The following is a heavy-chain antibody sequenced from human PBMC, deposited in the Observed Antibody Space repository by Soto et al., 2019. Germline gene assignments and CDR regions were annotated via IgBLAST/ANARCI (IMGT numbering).Heavy chain of an antibody. CDR3: AGTRAVSATPWRFDR. CDR1: GDSITSGSYY. D-gene: IGHD2-15*01. Sequence: QVQLQESGPGLVKPSQTLSLTCSVTGDSITSGSYYWSWLRQHPGKGLEWIGYIYYSGYTYSHPPRKSLLSXPXAXSXXQVSLTLTSVTVADTAMYYCAGTRAVSATPWRFDRWGQGTLVTVSS. J-gene: IGHJ5*02. V-gene: IGHV4-31*01. CDR2: IYYSGYT.